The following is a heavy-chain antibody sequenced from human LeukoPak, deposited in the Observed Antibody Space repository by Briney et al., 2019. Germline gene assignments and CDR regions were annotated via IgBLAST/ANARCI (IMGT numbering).Heavy chain of an antibody. Sequence: PGGSLTLSRAASGFTFSSYWMSWDRQAPGKGLEWVANIKQDGSEKYHMGSVKGRFTISRDNAKNSLYLQMNSLRAEDTAVYYCARDHVVAAGLYYYYYYGMDVWGQGTTVTVSS. D-gene: IGHD6-13*01. CDR3: ARDHVVAAGLYYYYYYGMDV. CDR1: GFTFSSYW. J-gene: IGHJ6*02. V-gene: IGHV3-7*01. CDR2: IKQDGSEK.